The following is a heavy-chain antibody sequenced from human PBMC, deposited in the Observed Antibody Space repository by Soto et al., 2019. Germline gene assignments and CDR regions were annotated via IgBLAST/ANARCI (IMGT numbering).Heavy chain of an antibody. V-gene: IGHV1-18*01. D-gene: IGHD5-18*01. CDR1: GYTFTSYG. Sequence: ASVKVSCQASGYTFTSYGISWVRQAPGQGLEWMGWISAYNGNTNYAQKLQGRVTMTTDTSTSTAYMELRSLRSDDTAVYYCARDLLRGYSYGSDYWGQGTLVTVSS. J-gene: IGHJ4*02. CDR2: ISAYNGNT. CDR3: ARDLLRGYSYGSDY.